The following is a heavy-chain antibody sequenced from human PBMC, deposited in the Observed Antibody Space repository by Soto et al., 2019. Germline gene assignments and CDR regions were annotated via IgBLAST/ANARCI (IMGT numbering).Heavy chain of an antibody. V-gene: IGHV3-23*01. D-gene: IGHD1-26*01. J-gene: IGHJ6*03. CDR1: GFTFSSYA. CDR3: AKRARYSVSEEYYYYYYMDV. CDR2: ISGSGGST. Sequence: EVQLLESGGGLVQPGGSPRLSCAASGFTFSSYAMSWVRQAPGKGLEWVSAISGSGGSTYYADSVKGRFTISRDNSKNTLYLQMNSLRAEDTAVYYCAKRARYSVSEEYYYYYYMDVWGKGTTVTVSS.